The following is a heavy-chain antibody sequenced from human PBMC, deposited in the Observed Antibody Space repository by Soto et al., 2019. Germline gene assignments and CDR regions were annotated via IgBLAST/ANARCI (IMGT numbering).Heavy chain of an antibody. V-gene: IGHV1-8*01. J-gene: IGHJ4*02. CDR2: INPNSDNT. D-gene: IGHD5-12*01. CDR1: GYSFTSND. CDR3: ARGRIFGYSAYEPLGGLDY. Sequence: ASVKVSCKASGYSFTSNDINWGRQATGQGLEWMGWINPNSDNTGYAQKFQGRLTITRSTSTNTAYMELKSLTSEDTAVYFCARGRIFGYSAYEPLGGLDYCGQGPPVTVSS.